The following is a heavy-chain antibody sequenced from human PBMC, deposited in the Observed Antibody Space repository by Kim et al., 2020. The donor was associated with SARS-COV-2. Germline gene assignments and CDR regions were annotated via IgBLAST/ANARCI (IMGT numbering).Heavy chain of an antibody. CDR2: FWYSGGT. V-gene: IGHV4-39*01. Sequence: SETLSLTCTVSGGSVSSSFCWDWIRQPPGKGLEWIGTFWYSGGTYYNQSLKSRVTISIDTSKIQFSLKLTSVTAADTAVYYCARRFCDSGICYFFDYWGQGSLVTVSS. CDR3: ARRFCDSGICYFFDY. CDR1: GGSVSSSFC. D-gene: IGHD2-8*01. J-gene: IGHJ4*02.